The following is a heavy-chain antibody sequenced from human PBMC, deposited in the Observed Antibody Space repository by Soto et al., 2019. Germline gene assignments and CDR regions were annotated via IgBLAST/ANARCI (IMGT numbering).Heavy chain of an antibody. Sequence: PSQTLSLTCAISGDSVSSNSAAWNWIRQSPSRGLEWLGRTYYGSTWYNDYAVSVKSRIIIHPDTSKNQFSLQLKSVTPEDTAVYYCARSISVAMDFWGPGTLVTVSS. J-gene: IGHJ4*02. D-gene: IGHD6-19*01. CDR3: ARSISVAMDF. V-gene: IGHV6-1*01. CDR1: GDSVSSNSAA. CDR2: TYYGSTWYN.